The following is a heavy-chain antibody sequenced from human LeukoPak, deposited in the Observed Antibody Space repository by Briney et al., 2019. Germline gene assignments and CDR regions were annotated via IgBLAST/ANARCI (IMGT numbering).Heavy chain of an antibody. CDR1: GFTFRDYN. CDR2: ISSSSSYI. D-gene: IGHD1-26*01. CDR3: ARERSEWELPKGLTEVYYFDY. J-gene: IGHJ4*02. V-gene: IGHV3-21*01. Sequence: NPGGSLRLSCAASGFTFRDYNMNWVRQAPGQGLEWVSSISSSSSYIYYADSVKGRFTISRDNAKNSLYLQMNSLRAEDTAVYYCARERSEWELPKGLTEVYYFDYWGQGTLVTVSS.